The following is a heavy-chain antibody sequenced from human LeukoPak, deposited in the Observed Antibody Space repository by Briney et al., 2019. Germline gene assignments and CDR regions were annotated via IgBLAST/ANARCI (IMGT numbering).Heavy chain of an antibody. CDR2: IYYSGST. Sequence: PSETLSLTCSVSGGSFSTYYWTWVRQPPGKGLEWIGYIYYSGSTAYNPSLKSRVTISIDTSKNQFSLKLSSVTAADTAVYYCARCYYGSDYGMDVWGQGTTVTVSS. CDR1: GGSFSTYY. V-gene: IGHV4-59*08. CDR3: ARCYYGSDYGMDV. J-gene: IGHJ6*02. D-gene: IGHD3-10*01.